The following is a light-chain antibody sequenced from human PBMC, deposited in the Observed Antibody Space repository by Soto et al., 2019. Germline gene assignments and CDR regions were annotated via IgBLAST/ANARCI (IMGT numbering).Light chain of an antibody. Sequence: IVMTQSPATLSLSPGERATLSCRASQSVSTYLAWYRQTPGQAPRLLIYDTSNRATGVPPMFSGSRAGTDFTLTISSVEPEDVAVFYCHQRNTFGQGTRLEIK. V-gene: IGKV3-11*01. J-gene: IGKJ5*01. CDR2: DTS. CDR3: HQRNT. CDR1: QSVSTY.